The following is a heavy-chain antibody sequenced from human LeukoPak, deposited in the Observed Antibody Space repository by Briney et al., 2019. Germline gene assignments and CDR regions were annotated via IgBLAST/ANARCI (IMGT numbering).Heavy chain of an antibody. CDR2: IRYDGSNK. CDR1: GFTFSSYG. Sequence: GGSPSLSCAASGFTFSSYGMHWVRQAPGKGLEWVAFIRYDGSNKYYADSVKGRFTISRDNSKNTLYLQMNSLRAEDTAVYYCAKDRGSSSYYDYYDYMDVRGKGTTVTVSS. D-gene: IGHD6-6*01. V-gene: IGHV3-30*02. CDR3: AKDRGSSSYYDYYDYMDV. J-gene: IGHJ6*03.